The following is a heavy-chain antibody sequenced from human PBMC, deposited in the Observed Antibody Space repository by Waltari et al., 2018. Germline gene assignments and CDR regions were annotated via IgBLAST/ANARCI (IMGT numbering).Heavy chain of an antibody. CDR2: INHSGST. D-gene: IGHD3-16*01. V-gene: IGHV4-34*01. CDR3: ARGLGVGRNYYYYMDV. Sequence: QVQLQQWGAGLLKPSETLSLTCAVYGGSFSGYYWSWIRQPPGKGLEWIGEINHSGSTNDNPSLKSRVTISVDTSKNQFSLKLSSVTAADTAVYYCARGLGVGRNYYYYMDVWGKGTTVTVSS. J-gene: IGHJ6*03. CDR1: GGSFSGYY.